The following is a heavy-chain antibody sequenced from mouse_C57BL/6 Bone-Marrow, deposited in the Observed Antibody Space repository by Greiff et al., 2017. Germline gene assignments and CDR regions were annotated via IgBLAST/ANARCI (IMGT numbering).Heavy chain of an antibody. J-gene: IGHJ1*03. CDR3: ARLRYPDWYFDV. CDR1: GFSINSDCY. CDR2: TFYSGIT. Sequence: EVKLMESGPSLVRPSQTLSLTCTVTGFSINSDCYWIWIRQFPGNKLEYIGYTFYSGITYYNPSLESRTYITRDTSKNQFSLKLSSVTTEDTATXYCARLRYPDWYFDVWGTGTTVTVSS. D-gene: IGHD1-1*01. V-gene: IGHV3-3*01.